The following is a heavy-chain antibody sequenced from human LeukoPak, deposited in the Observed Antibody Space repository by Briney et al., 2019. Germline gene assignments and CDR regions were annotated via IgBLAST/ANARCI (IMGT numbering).Heavy chain of an antibody. V-gene: IGHV1-24*01. CDR3: ATTPAAPWSSNWFDP. Sequence: ASVKVSCKVSGYTPTELSMHWVRQAPGKGLEWMGGFDPEDGETIYAQKFQGRVTMTEDTSTDTAYMELSSLRSEDTAVYYCATTPAAPWSSNWFDPWGQGTLVTVSS. CDR1: GYTPTELS. CDR2: FDPEDGET. J-gene: IGHJ5*02. D-gene: IGHD2-2*01.